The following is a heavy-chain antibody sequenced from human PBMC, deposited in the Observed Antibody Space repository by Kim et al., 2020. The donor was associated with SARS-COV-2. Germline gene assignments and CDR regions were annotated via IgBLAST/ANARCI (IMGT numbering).Heavy chain of an antibody. CDR1: GFTFSSYT. D-gene: IGHD2-8*01. CDR3: SNSLQNRYCTPTHWFDI. J-gene: IGHJ3*02. V-gene: IGHV3-23*01. Sequence: GVSLRLSCAASGFTFSSYTMSWVRQAPGKGLEWVSSISASDHSPYYADCGKGRFTVSRANSRNMLYLQMNGLRAEDTAVYYGSNSLQNRYCTPTHWFDI. CDR2: ISASDHSP.